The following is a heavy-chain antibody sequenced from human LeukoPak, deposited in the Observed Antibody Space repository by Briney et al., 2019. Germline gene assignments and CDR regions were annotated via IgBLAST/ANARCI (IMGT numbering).Heavy chain of an antibody. J-gene: IGHJ4*02. CDR2: IKQDGSEK. CDR1: GFSFNNYR. Sequence: GGSLRLSCVASGFSFNNYRMTWVRQAPGKGLEWVANIKQDGSEKYYVDSVRGRFTISRDNAKKSLYLQINSLRTEDTAVYYCATKSGTYYNYWGRGSLVTVSS. V-gene: IGHV3-7*03. D-gene: IGHD1-26*01. CDR3: ATKSGTYYNY.